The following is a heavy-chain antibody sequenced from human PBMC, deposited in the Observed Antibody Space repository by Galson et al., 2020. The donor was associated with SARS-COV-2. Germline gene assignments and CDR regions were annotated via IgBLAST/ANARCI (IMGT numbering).Heavy chain of an antibody. D-gene: IGHD3-10*01. CDR2: IRNKANGYTT. Sequence: GESLKISCAASGFTFSDHYMDWVRQTPGKGLEWVGRIRNKANGYTTEYAASVKGRFTISRDDLMNSLSLQMNSLKTEDTARYYCTRGGSEALRLNYYYAMDVWGQGTTVTVSS. J-gene: IGHJ6*02. CDR3: TRGGSEALRLNYYYAMDV. V-gene: IGHV3-72*01. CDR1: GFTFSDHY.